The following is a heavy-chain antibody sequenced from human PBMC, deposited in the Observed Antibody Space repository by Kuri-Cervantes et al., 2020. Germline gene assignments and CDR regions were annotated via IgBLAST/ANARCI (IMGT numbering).Heavy chain of an antibody. D-gene: IGHD3-10*01. Sequence: LSLTCAASGFTFDDYAMHWVRQAPGEGLEWVSGISWNSGSIGYADSAKGRFTISRDNSKNTLYLQMNSLRAEDTAVYYCARDKGFGELSQYGMDVWGQGTTVTVSS. J-gene: IGHJ6*02. CDR1: GFTFDDYA. CDR3: ARDKGFGELSQYGMDV. CDR2: ISWNSGSI. V-gene: IGHV3-9*01.